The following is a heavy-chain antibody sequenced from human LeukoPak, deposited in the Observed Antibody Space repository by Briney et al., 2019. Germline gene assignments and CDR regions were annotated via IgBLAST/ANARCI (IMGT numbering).Heavy chain of an antibody. J-gene: IGHJ4*02. Sequence: GGSLRLSCAASGFTFSNYAMHWVRKAPGKGLEWVAVISYDGSNKYYADSVKGRFTISRDNSKNTLYLQMNSLRAEDTAVYYCAREPYSSGWYFSYYFDYWGQGTLVTVSS. CDR2: ISYDGSNK. V-gene: IGHV3-30-3*01. CDR1: GFTFSNYA. CDR3: AREPYSSGWYFSYYFDY. D-gene: IGHD6-19*01.